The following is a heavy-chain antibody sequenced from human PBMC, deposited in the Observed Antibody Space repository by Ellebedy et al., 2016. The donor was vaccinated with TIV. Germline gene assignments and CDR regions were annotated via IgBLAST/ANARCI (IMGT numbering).Heavy chain of an antibody. CDR2: IFWDDEK. D-gene: IGHD4-11*01. J-gene: IGHJ4*02. V-gene: IGHV2-5*02. CDR3: AHLPPTYYFQF. CDR1: GFSLSTSGVG. Sequence: SGPTLVKPTQTLTLTCTFSGFSLSTSGVGVGWIRQPPGKALEWLAVIFWDDEKRYNPSLKSRFTIAKDTSKNQVFLEMTNMDPVDTATYYCAHLPPTYYFQFWGQGMLVTVSS.